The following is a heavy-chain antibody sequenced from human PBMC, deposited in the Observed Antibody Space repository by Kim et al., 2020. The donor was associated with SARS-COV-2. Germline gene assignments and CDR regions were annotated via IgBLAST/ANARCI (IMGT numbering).Heavy chain of an antibody. D-gene: IGHD3-22*01. V-gene: IGHV3-53*01. CDR2: IYSGGST. CDR3: ARAPGGGYYPNRAFDI. J-gene: IGHJ3*02. Sequence: GGSLRLSCAASGFTVSSNYMSWVRQAPGKGLEWVSVIYSGGSTYYADSVKGRFTISRDNSKNTLYLQMNSLRAEDTAVYYCARAPGGGYYPNRAFDIWGQGTMVTVSS. CDR1: GFTVSSNY.